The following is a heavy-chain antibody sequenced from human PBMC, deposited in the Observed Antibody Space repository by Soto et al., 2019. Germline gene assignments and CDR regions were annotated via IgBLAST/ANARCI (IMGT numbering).Heavy chain of an antibody. CDR2: INPNNGVT. CDR1: GYTFTDYY. V-gene: IGHV1-2*02. J-gene: IGHJ5*02. Sequence: ASVEVSCKASGYTFTDYYMNWVGQAPGQGLEWMGWINPNNGVTNYAQKFQGRVTMTRDTSISTAYMDLSRLRSDDTALYYCARTALTVANWFDPWGQGPQLSVSS. CDR3: ARTALTVANWFDP. D-gene: IGHD5-18*01.